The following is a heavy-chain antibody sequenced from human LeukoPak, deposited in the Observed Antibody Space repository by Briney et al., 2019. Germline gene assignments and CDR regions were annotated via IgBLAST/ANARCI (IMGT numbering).Heavy chain of an antibody. CDR2: ITGSGGST. J-gene: IGHJ4*02. CDR3: AKGYSSGWYDFDS. D-gene: IGHD6-19*01. CDR1: GFTFSNYA. V-gene: IGHV3-23*01. Sequence: GGSLRLSCAASGFTFSNYAMSWVRQAPGKGLEWVSGITGSGGSTYYADSVKGRFTISRDNSKNTLYLQMNSLRAEDTAVYYCAKGYSSGWYDFDSWGQGTLVTVAS.